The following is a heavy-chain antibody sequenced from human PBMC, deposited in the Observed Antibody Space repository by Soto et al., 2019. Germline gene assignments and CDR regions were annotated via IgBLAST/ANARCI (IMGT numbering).Heavy chain of an antibody. Sequence: PGGSLRLSCAASGFTFSSYSMNWVRQAPGKGLEWVSYISSSSTIYYADSVKGRFTISRDNAKNSLYLQMNSLRAEDTAVYYCARGYCTNGVFWLPALDFDFWGKRPLVSVSS. CDR3: ARGYCTNGVFWLPALDFDF. V-gene: IGHV3-48*01. D-gene: IGHD2-8*01. J-gene: IGHJ4*02. CDR1: GFTFSSYS. CDR2: ISSSSTI.